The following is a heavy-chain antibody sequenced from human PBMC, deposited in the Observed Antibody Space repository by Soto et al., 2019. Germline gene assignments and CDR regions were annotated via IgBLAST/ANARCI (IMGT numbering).Heavy chain of an antibody. CDR3: ARGWLAVTPGWYFDL. Sequence: QVQLQESGPGLVKPSQTLSLTCTVSGGSISSGGYYWSWLRQHPGKGLEWIGYIYYSGSTYYNPSLKSRVTISVDTSKNQCSLKLSSVTAADTAVYDCARGWLAVTPGWYFDLWGRGTLVTVSS. CDR2: IYYSGST. D-gene: IGHD6-19*01. V-gene: IGHV4-31*03. J-gene: IGHJ2*01. CDR1: GGSISSGGYY.